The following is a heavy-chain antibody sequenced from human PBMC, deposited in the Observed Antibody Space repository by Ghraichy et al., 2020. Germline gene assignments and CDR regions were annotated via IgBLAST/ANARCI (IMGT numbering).Heavy chain of an antibody. D-gene: IGHD5-18*01. Sequence: GRSLRLSCAASGFTFSSYAMSWVRQAPGKGLEWVSAISGSGGSTYYADSVKGRFTISRDNSKNTLYLQMNSLRAEDTAVYYCAKDGYSYGKHYGMDVWGQGTTVTVSS. CDR3: AKDGYSYGKHYGMDV. V-gene: IGHV3-23*01. CDR1: GFTFSSYA. J-gene: IGHJ6*02. CDR2: ISGSGGST.